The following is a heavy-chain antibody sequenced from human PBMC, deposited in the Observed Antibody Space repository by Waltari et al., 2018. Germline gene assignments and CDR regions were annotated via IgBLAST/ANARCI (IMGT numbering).Heavy chain of an antibody. J-gene: IGHJ4*02. CDR1: GGSISSHY. D-gene: IGHD5-12*01. Sequence: QVQLQESGPGLVKPSETLSLTCTVSGGSISSHYWSWIRQPPGKGLEWIGYIYYSGSTNYNPSLKSRVTISVDTSKNQFSLKLSSVTAADTAVYYWARGRRDGYNLIDFDYWGQGTLVTVSS. CDR3: ARGRRDGYNLIDFDY. CDR2: IYYSGST. V-gene: IGHV4-59*11.